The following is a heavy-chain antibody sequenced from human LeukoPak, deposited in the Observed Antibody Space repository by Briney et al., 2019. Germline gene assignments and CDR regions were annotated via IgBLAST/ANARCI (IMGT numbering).Heavy chain of an antibody. J-gene: IGHJ4*02. D-gene: IGHD4-17*01. CDR1: GGSISSGDYY. CDR2: IYYSGST. Sequence: SETLSLTCTVSGGSISSGDYYWSWIRQPPGKGLEWIGYIYYSGSTYYNPSLKSRVTISVDRSKNQFSLKLSSVTAADTAVYYCARGFHDYGDYLPFDYWGQGTLVTVSS. CDR3: ARGFHDYGDYLPFDY. V-gene: IGHV4-30-4*08.